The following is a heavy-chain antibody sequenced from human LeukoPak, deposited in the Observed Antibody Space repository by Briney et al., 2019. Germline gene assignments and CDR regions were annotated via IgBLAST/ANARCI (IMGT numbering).Heavy chain of an antibody. CDR1: GFTFSSYS. Sequence: GGSLRLSCAASGFTFSSYSMNWVRQAPGKGLEWVSYISSSSSTIYYADSVKGRFTISRDNAKNSLYLQMNSLRAEDTAVYYCARVPRSSYYSNYGGINWFDPWGQGTLVTVSS. CDR3: ARVPRSSYYSNYGGINWFDP. CDR2: ISSSSSTI. D-gene: IGHD4-11*01. V-gene: IGHV3-48*01. J-gene: IGHJ5*02.